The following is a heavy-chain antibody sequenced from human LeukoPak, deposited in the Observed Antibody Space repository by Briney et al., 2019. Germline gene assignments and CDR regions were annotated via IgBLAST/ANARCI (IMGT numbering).Heavy chain of an antibody. CDR2: ISASAGST. V-gene: IGHV3-23*01. CDR1: GFTFSSHA. J-gene: IGHJ4*02. CDR3: AKTPGIYCFDY. D-gene: IGHD1-26*01. Sequence: GRSLRLSCAASGFTFSSHAMSWVRQAPGKGLEWVSAISASAGSTYYADSVKGRFTISRDNSKNTLYLQMNTLRAEDTAVYYCAKTPGIYCFDYWGQGTLVTVSS.